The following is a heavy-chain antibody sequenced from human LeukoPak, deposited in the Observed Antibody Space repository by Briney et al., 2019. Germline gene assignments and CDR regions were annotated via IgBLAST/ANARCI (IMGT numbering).Heavy chain of an antibody. CDR1: GYSISSGYY. D-gene: IGHD2-21*01. J-gene: IGHJ4*02. CDR3: ARLTFNCGGDCYVDY. Sequence: SEPLSLTCAVSGYSISSGYYWGWIRQPPGKGLEWIGSIYHSGSTYYNPSLKSRVTISVDTSKNQFSLKLSSVTAAATAVYYCARLTFNCGGDCYVDYWGQGTLVTVSS. CDR2: IYHSGST. V-gene: IGHV4-38-2*01.